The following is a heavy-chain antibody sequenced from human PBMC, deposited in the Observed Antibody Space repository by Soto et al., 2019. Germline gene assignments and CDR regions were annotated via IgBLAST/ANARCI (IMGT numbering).Heavy chain of an antibody. Sequence: QVQLVQSGAEVRKPGSSVKVSCKASGGAFTSYAFGWLRQAPGQGLEWMGEIIPIFGSEDYAQKFQGRVTITADESTSTAYMELSSLRSDDTAVYYCANWPEMGFEGNQYYFDYWGQGTLVTVSS. CDR1: GGAFTSYA. CDR2: IIPIFGSE. J-gene: IGHJ4*02. V-gene: IGHV1-69*01. D-gene: IGHD1-26*01. CDR3: ANWPEMGFEGNQYYFDY.